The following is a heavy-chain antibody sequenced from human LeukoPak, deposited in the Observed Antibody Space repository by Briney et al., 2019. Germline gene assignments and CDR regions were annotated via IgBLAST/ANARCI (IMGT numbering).Heavy chain of an antibody. V-gene: IGHV1-18*01. CDR2: ISAYNGNT. CDR3: AREDQVLGGPH. J-gene: IGHJ1*01. D-gene: IGHD1-26*01. Sequence: ASVKISCKASGYTFTSYGISWVRQAPGQGLEWMGWISAYNGNTNYAQKLQDRVTMTTDTSTSTAYMELRSLGSDDTAVYYCAREDQVLGGPHWGQGTLVTVSS. CDR1: GYTFTSYG.